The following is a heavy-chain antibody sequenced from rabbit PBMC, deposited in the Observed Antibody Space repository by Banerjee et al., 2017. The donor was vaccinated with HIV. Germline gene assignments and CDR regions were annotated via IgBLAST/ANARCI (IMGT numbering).Heavy chain of an antibody. CDR1: GFSFSSSDY. CDR2: IDPVFGIT. V-gene: IGHV1S45*01. CDR3: ARDGAGGSYFAL. Sequence: QEQLEESGGDLVKPEGSLTLTCKASGFSFSSSDYICWVRQAPGKGLEWIGYIDPVFGITYYANWVNGRFSISRENAQNTVFLQMTSLTAADTATYFCARDGAGGSYFALWGPGTLVTVS. D-gene: IGHD8-1*01. J-gene: IGHJ4*01.